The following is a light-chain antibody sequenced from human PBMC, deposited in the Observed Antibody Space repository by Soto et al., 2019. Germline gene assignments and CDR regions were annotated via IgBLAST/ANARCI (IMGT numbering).Light chain of an antibody. J-gene: IGKJ2*01. CDR3: QQSFSRPMYT. CDR2: DAS. Sequence: IQMTQSPSSLSASVGDRVMLTCRASQTISTYLNWYQQKPGTAPKLLIYDASTLQSGVPSRFSGSGSGTDFTLTISNLQPEDLATFDCQQSFSRPMYTFGQGTKVDIK. V-gene: IGKV1-39*01. CDR1: QTISTY.